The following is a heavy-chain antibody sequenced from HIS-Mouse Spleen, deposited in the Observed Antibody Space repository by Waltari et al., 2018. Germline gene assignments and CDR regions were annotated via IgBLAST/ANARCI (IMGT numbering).Heavy chain of an antibody. V-gene: IGHV4-39*07. CDR1: GVSISSSSYH. J-gene: IGHJ2*01. CDR2: IYYSGST. CDR3: AREIPYSSSWYDWYFDL. D-gene: IGHD6-13*01. Sequence: QLQLQESGPGLVKPSETLSLTSTVSGVSISSSSYHWGGIRPPPGKGLEWIGSIYYSGSTYYNPSLKSRVTISVDTSKNQFSLKLSSVTAADTAVYYCAREIPYSSSWYDWYFDLWGRGTLVTVSS.